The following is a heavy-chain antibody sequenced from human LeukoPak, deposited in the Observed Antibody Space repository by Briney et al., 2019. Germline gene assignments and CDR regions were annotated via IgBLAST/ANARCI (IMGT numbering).Heavy chain of an antibody. J-gene: IGHJ4*02. CDR3: VVAVQAAAIPAFDC. Sequence: ASVKVSCKHTFTVHNIHWVRQAPGQGLECVGWINPSNGGTRSAQKFQGRVTMTRDTSISTVYMELSTLTSDDAAFYYCVVAVQAAAIPAFDCWGQGTQVTVSP. CDR1: TFTVHN. CDR2: INPSNGGT. D-gene: IGHD3-22*01. V-gene: IGHV1-2*02.